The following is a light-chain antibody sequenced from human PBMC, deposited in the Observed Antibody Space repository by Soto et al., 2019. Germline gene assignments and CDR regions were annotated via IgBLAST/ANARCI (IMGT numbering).Light chain of an antibody. J-gene: IGKJ4*01. CDR1: QSIGYL. V-gene: IGKV1-5*03. CDR3: QQYNSYPLT. Sequence: DIQMTQSPSTLSASVGDKDTITCRASQSIGYLLAWYHQKPGKAPKFLIYKASTLQIGVPSRFSGSGSGTEFTLTISSLQPDDFATYYCQQYNSYPLTFGGGTKVDIK. CDR2: KAS.